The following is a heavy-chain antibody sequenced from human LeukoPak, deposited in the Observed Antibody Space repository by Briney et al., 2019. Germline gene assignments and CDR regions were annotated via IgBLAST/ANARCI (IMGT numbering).Heavy chain of an antibody. Sequence: ASVKVSCKGSDYTFINYGVNWVRQAPGQGLEWMGWISAHTGDVKYAQKFQGRVTMTEDTSTDTAYMELSSLRSEDTAVYYCATDSKKRGWYPSEASEWGQGTLVTVSS. CDR2: ISAHTGDV. CDR1: DYTFINYG. J-gene: IGHJ4*02. D-gene: IGHD6-19*01. CDR3: ATDSKKRGWYPSEASE. V-gene: IGHV1-18*01.